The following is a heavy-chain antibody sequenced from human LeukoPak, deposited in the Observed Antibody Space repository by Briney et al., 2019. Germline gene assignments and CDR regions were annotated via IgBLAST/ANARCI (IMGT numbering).Heavy chain of an antibody. V-gene: IGHV4-61*08. J-gene: IGHJ4*02. Sequence: PSQTLSLTCTVSGGSISSGGYYWRWIRQHPGKGLEWIGYIYYSGSTNYNPSLKSRVTISVDTSKNQFSLKLSSVTAADTAVYYCARAEYGSGSYFGYWGQGTLVTVSS. CDR2: IYYSGST. D-gene: IGHD3-10*01. CDR3: ARAEYGSGSYFGY. CDR1: GGSISSGGYY.